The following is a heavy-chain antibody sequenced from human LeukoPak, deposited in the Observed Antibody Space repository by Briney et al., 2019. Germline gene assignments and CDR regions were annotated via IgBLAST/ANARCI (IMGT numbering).Heavy chain of an antibody. Sequence: GGSLRLSCAASGFTFSSYSMNWVRQAPGKGLEWVSSISSSSSYIYYADSVKGRFTISRDNAKNSLYLQINSLRAEDTAVYYCARPFLPYYGDYVHYYYYMDVWGKGTTVTVSS. CDR3: ARPFLPYYGDYVHYYYYMDV. D-gene: IGHD4-17*01. CDR1: GFTFSSYS. V-gene: IGHV3-21*01. CDR2: ISSSSSYI. J-gene: IGHJ6*03.